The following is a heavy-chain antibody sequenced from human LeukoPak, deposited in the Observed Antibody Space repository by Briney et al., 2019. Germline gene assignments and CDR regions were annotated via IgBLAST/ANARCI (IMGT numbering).Heavy chain of an antibody. CDR2: ITVNGGGI. D-gene: IGHD4-17*01. J-gene: IGHJ3*01. CDR3: AKDPNGDYVGASDG. CDR1: GFTINIYA. V-gene: IGHV3-23*01. Sequence: PGGSLRLSCAPSGFTINIYAMTWVRQAPGKGLEWVSSITVNGGGISYADSVKGRFTISRDNSKNTLYLQMSSLRAEDTAVYYCAKDPNGDYVGASDGWDRGTRVNVSS.